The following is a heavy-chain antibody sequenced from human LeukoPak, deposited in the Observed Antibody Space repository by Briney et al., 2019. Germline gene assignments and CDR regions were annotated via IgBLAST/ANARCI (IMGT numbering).Heavy chain of an antibody. Sequence: SETLSLTCAVYGGSFSGYYWSWLRQPPGKGLEWIGEINHSGSTNYNPSLTSRVTISVDTSKNQFSLKLSSVTAADTAVYYCARSDTAMGDFDYWGQGTLVTVSS. J-gene: IGHJ4*02. CDR1: GGSFSGYY. CDR2: INHSGST. CDR3: ARSDTAMGDFDY. V-gene: IGHV4-34*01. D-gene: IGHD5-18*01.